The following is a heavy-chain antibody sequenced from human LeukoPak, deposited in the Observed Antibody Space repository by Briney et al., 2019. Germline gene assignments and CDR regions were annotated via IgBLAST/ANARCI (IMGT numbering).Heavy chain of an antibody. D-gene: IGHD6-19*01. Sequence: SETLSLTCTVSGGSIGTNYWSWIRQPPGKGLEWIGYIYYSGSTNYSHSLKSRVTISVDSSKNQFSLKLSSVTAADTAVYYCARALYSGGWYYLDYWGQGTLVTVSS. J-gene: IGHJ4*02. CDR1: GGSIGTNY. CDR2: IYYSGST. V-gene: IGHV4-59*01. CDR3: ARALYSGGWYYLDY.